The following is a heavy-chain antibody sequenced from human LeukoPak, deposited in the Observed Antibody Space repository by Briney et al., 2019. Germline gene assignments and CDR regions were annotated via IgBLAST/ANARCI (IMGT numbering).Heavy chain of an antibody. CDR3: ARGHHIVVVTAPNYFDY. V-gene: IGHV3-7*01. D-gene: IGHD2-21*02. J-gene: IGHJ4*02. Sequence: GSLRLSCAASGFTFSSYWMSWVRQAPGKGLEWVANIKQDGSEEYYVDSVKGRFTISRDNAKNSLYLQMNSLRAEDTAVYYCARGHHIVVVTAPNYFDYWGQGTLVTVSS. CDR1: GFTFSSYW. CDR2: IKQDGSEE.